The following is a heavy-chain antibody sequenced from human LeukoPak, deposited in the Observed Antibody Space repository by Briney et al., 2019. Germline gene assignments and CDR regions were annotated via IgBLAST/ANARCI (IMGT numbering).Heavy chain of an antibody. J-gene: IGHJ4*02. Sequence: GGSLRLSCAASGFTFSDYYMSWIRQAPGKGLEWVSYISSSGSTIYYAGSVKGRFTISRDNAKNSLYLQMNSLRAEDTAVYYCARDHDWNDEDYWGQGTLVTVSS. V-gene: IGHV3-11*01. CDR2: ISSSGSTI. D-gene: IGHD1-1*01. CDR1: GFTFSDYY. CDR3: ARDHDWNDEDY.